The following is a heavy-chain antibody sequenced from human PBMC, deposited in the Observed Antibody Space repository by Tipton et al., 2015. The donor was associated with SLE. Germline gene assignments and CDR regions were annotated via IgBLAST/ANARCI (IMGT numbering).Heavy chain of an antibody. D-gene: IGHD6-19*01. J-gene: IGHJ6*03. CDR1: GGSISSGGYY. CDR3: ARETEDTGWIHSRDYIYYYYYVDV. Sequence: LRLSCTVSGGSISSGGYYWTWIRQLPGKGLEWIGYIYYSGNTNYNPSLKSRVTISVDTSKNQFSLELSSVTAADTAVYYCARETEDTGWIHSRDYIYYYYYVDVWGQGTTVTVSS. CDR2: IYYSGNT. V-gene: IGHV4-31*03.